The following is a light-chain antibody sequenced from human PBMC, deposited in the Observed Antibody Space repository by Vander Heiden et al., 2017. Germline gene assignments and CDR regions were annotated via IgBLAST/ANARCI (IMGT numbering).Light chain of an antibody. CDR1: QSVSSY. Sequence: EIVLTQSPATLSLSPGERATLSCRASQSVSSYLAWYQQKPGQAPRLLIYDASNRATGIPARGSGSGSGTDFTLTISSLEPEDFAVYYCQQRSNFPLPFGQGTKLEIK. J-gene: IGKJ2*01. CDR2: DAS. V-gene: IGKV3-11*01. CDR3: QQRSNFPLP.